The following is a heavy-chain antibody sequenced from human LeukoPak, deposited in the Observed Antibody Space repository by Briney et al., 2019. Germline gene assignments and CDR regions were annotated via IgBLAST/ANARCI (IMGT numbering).Heavy chain of an antibody. Sequence: PSETLSLTCAVYGGSFSGYYWSWIRQPPGKGLEWIGEINHSGSTNYNPSLKSRVTISVDTSKNQFSLKLSSVTAADTAVYYRARGVTGDYWGQGTLVTVSS. V-gene: IGHV4-34*01. CDR1: GGSFSGYY. CDR2: INHSGST. J-gene: IGHJ4*02. D-gene: IGHD4-11*01. CDR3: ARGVTGDY.